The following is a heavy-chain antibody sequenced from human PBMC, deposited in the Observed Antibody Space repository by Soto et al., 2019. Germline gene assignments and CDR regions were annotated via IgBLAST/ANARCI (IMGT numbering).Heavy chain of an antibody. CDR3: AGGQPLRFDP. Sequence: SETLSLTCAVYGGSFSGYYWSWIRQPPGKGLEWIGEINHSGSTNYNPSLKSRVTISVDTSKNQFSLKLSSVTAADTAVYYCAGGQPLRFDPWGQGTLVTVSS. V-gene: IGHV4-34*01. CDR1: GGSFSGYY. J-gene: IGHJ5*02. CDR2: INHSGST.